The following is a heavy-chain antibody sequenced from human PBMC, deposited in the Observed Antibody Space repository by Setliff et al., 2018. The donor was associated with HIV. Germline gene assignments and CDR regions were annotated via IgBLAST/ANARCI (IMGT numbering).Heavy chain of an antibody. CDR2: IYTSGTT. V-gene: IGHV4-4*07. D-gene: IGHD6-13*01. J-gene: IGHJ4*02. CDR1: GGSISRYY. CDR3: ARESPNSSWFYFDF. Sequence: PSETLSLTCTVSGGSISRYYWSWIRQPAGKRLEWIGRIYTSGTTNYNASLKSRVTMSVDTSKNQFSLKLGSVTAADTAVYYCARESPNSSWFYFDFWGQGTLVTVSS.